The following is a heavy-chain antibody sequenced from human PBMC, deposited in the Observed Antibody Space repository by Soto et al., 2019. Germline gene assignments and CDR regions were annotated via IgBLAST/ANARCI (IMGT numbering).Heavy chain of an antibody. CDR1: GCSFNGYY. D-gene: IGHD5-18*01. V-gene: IGHV4-34*01. J-gene: IGHJ4*02. CDR3: ARGTFRGYSYGYYFDY. Sequence: SESLSLTCAVSGCSFNGYYLTWVRQPPGKGLEWIGEIKYSGSTNYNPSLKSRVSISVDTSKNQFSLNLTSVTAADTAAYYCARGTFRGYSYGYYFDYWGQGALVTVS. CDR2: IKYSGST.